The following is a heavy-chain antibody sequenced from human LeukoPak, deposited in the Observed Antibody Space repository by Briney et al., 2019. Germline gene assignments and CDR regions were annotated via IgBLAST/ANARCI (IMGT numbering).Heavy chain of an antibody. J-gene: IGHJ4*02. D-gene: IGHD6-13*01. CDR2: ISTSSSYI. Sequence: GGSLRLSCAASGFAFSSYSMNWVRQAPGKGLEWVSSISTSSSYIYYADSVKGRFTISRDDSKNALYLQMSSLRAEDTAVYYCVKGPPYSSTWGYYFDYWGQGTLVTVSS. V-gene: IGHV3-21*01. CDR3: VKGPPYSSTWGYYFDY. CDR1: GFAFSSYS.